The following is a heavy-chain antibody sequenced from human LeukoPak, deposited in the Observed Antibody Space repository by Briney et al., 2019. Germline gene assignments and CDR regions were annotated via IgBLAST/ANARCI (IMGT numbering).Heavy chain of an antibody. D-gene: IGHD6-13*01. Sequence: GGSLRLSCAASGFTFSTYWMHWVRQAPGKGLLWVSRIKSDGIPTIYADSVKGRFTISRDNAKNTLYLQMNSLRAEDTAVYYCARGTGYSVFDYWGQGTLVTVSS. CDR2: IKSDGIPT. CDR3: ARGTGYSVFDY. CDR1: GFTFSTYW. V-gene: IGHV3-74*01. J-gene: IGHJ4*02.